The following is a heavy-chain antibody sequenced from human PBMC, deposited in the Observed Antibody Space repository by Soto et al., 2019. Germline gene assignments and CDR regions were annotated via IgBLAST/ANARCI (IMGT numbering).Heavy chain of an antibody. CDR3: ERSISALCSLCDVNW. D-gene: IGHD3-16*01. CDR1: GFTFSRYA. Sequence: GGSLRLSCPASGFTFSRYALNWVRQVPGKGLDLVAEITGSGTSTYYAPSVKGRFIISSDSSKNTFYLRMNSVTGDDPAMYYCERSISALCSLCDVNWWGQGA. CDR2: ITGSGTST. J-gene: IGHJ4*02. V-gene: IGHV3-23*01.